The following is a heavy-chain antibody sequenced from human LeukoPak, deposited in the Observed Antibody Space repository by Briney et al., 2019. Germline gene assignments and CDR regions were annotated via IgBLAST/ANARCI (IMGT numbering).Heavy chain of an antibody. J-gene: IGHJ4*02. CDR3: ARDTGLW. V-gene: IGHV3-53*01. CDR2: IYSGGDT. CDR1: GFTVSSNY. D-gene: IGHD2-21*01. Sequence: GGSLRLSCAASGFTVSSNYMSWVRQAPGKGLEWVSHIYSGGDTYHADSVKGRFTISRDHSKNTVYLQMNNLRVEDTAVYYCARDTGLWWGQGTLVTVSS.